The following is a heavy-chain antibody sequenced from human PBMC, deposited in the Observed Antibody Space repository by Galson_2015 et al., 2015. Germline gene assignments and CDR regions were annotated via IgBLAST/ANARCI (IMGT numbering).Heavy chain of an antibody. CDR2: ISSSSSYI. D-gene: IGHD2-8*01. Sequence: SLRLSCAASGFTFSSYRMNWVRQAPGKGLEWVSSISSSSSYIYYADSVKGRFTISRDNAKNSLYLQMNSLRAEDTAVYYCARDFMYEWKSFDYWGQGTLVTVSS. CDR3: ARDFMYEWKSFDY. CDR1: GFTFSSYR. V-gene: IGHV3-21*01. J-gene: IGHJ4*02.